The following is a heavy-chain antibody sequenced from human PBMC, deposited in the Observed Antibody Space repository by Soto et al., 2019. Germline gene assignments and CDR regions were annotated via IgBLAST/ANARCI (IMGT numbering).Heavy chain of an antibody. CDR3: AKDQAAAGTISRYFQH. D-gene: IGHD6-13*01. V-gene: IGHV3-23*01. Sequence: EVQLLESGGDLVQPGGSLRLSCAASEFTFSRYAMSWVRQAPGKGLEWVSGISGGGGTTYYADSVKGRFTISRDNSKSTLYLQMHSLRAEDTAMYYCAKDQAAAGTISRYFQHWGQGTLVTVSS. CDR2: ISGGGGTT. CDR1: EFTFSRYA. J-gene: IGHJ1*01.